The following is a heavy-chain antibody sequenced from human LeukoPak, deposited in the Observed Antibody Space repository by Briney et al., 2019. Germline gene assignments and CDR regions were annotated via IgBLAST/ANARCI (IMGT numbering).Heavy chain of an antibody. CDR1: GGSISSSSYY. D-gene: IGHD3-10*01. CDR3: ARLTYGSGSLS. Sequence: SETLSLTCTVSGGSISSSSYYWGWIRQPPGKGLEWIGSIYYSGSTYYNPSLKSRVTISVDTSKNQFSLKLSSVTAADTAVYYCARLTYGSGSLSWGQGTLVTVSS. CDR2: IYYSGST. V-gene: IGHV4-39*01. J-gene: IGHJ5*02.